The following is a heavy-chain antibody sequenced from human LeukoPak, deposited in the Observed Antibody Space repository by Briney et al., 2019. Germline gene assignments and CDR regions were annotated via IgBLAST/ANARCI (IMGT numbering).Heavy chain of an antibody. CDR1: GYSFTSYW. J-gene: IGHJ3*02. V-gene: IGHV5-51*01. D-gene: IGHD5-12*01. CDR2: IYPGDSDT. Sequence: GESLKISCKGSGYSFTSYWIGWGRQMPGKGLEWMRIIYPGDSDTRYSPSFQGQVTISVDKSISTAYLQWSSLKASDTAMYYCARTSLVPYSGYDDAFDIWGQGTMVTVSS. CDR3: ARTSLVPYSGYDDAFDI.